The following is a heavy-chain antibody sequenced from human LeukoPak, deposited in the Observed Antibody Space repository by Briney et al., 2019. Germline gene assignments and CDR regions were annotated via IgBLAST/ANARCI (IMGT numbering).Heavy chain of an antibody. J-gene: IGHJ5*02. Sequence: GASVKVSCKASGYTFTTYAMNWVRQAPGQGLEWMGWINTNTGNPTYAQAFTGRSVLSLDSSVSTAYLQMNSLRAEDTAVYYCAKDHDGSGINWFDPWGQGTLVTVSS. CDR3: AKDHDGSGINWFDP. V-gene: IGHV7-4-1*02. CDR2: INTNTGNP. CDR1: GYTFTTYA. D-gene: IGHD3-10*01.